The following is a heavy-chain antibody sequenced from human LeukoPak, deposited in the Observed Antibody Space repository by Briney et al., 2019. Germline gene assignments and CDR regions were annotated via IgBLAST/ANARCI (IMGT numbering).Heavy chain of an antibody. J-gene: IGHJ6*04. CDR1: GFTFSSYA. CDR2: ISYDGSDK. CDR3: ATGYCSGGSCYSDYYYGMDV. V-gene: IGHV3-30*04. Sequence: GGSLTLSCAASGFTFSSYAMHWVRQAPGKGLEWVAVISYDGSDKYYADSVKGRFTISRDNSKNTLYLQMNSLRAEDTAVYYCATGYCSGGSCYSDYYYGMDVWGKGTTVTVSS. D-gene: IGHD2-15*01.